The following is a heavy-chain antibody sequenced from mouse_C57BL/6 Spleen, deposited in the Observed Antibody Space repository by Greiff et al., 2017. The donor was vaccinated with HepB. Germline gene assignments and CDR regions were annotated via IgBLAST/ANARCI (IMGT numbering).Heavy chain of an antibody. J-gene: IGHJ4*01. CDR1: GYTFTSYW. D-gene: IGHD1-1*01. Sequence: VQLQQSGAELVMPGASVKLSCKASGYTFTSYWMHWVKQRPGQGLEWIGEIDPSDSYTNSNQKFKGKSTLTVDKSSSTAYMQLSSLTSEDSAVYYCARYGTWYAMDYWGQGTSVTVSP. CDR2: IDPSDSYT. CDR3: ARYGTWYAMDY. V-gene: IGHV1-69*01.